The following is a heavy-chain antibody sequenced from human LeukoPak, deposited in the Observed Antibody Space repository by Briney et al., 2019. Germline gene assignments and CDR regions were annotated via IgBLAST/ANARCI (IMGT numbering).Heavy chain of an antibody. CDR1: GFTVSSTY. CDR3: ARGERSGSFDY. CDR2: IYIGGST. V-gene: IGHV3-53*01. Sequence: GGSLRLSCVASGFTVSSTYMSWVRQAPGKGLEWVSVIYIGGSTYYADSVKGRFTISRDNSKNTLYLQMNSLRAEDTAVYYCARGERSGSFDYWGQGTLVTVSS. J-gene: IGHJ4*02. D-gene: IGHD1-1*01.